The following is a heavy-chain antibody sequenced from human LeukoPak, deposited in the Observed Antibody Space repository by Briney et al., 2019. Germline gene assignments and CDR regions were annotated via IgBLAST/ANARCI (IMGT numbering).Heavy chain of an antibody. CDR3: AREGRDADPRVSDY. CDR1: GGSISSYH. CDR2: MHPSGST. J-gene: IGHJ4*02. D-gene: IGHD6-6*01. V-gene: IGHV4-4*07. Sequence: SETLSLTCTVSGGSISSYHWSWIRQPAGKGLEWIGRMHPSGSTNYNPSLKSRVTMTVDTSKNQFSLKLSSVTGADTAVYYCAREGRDADPRVSDYWGQGTLVTVSS.